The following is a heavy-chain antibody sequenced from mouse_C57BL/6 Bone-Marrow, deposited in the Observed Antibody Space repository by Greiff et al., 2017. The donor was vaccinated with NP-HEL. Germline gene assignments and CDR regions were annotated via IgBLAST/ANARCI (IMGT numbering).Heavy chain of an antibody. CDR2: IDPNSGGT. D-gene: IGHD2-4*01. CDR1: GYTFTSYW. CDR3: ARSSDDYDVGTSLFAY. V-gene: IGHV1-72*01. J-gene: IGHJ3*01. Sequence: QIQLQQPGAELVKPGASVKLSCKASGYTFTSYWMHWVKQRPGRGLEWIGRIDPNSGGTKYNEKFKSKATLTVDKPSSTAYMQLSSLTSEDSAVYYCARSSDDYDVGTSLFAYWGQGTLVTVSA.